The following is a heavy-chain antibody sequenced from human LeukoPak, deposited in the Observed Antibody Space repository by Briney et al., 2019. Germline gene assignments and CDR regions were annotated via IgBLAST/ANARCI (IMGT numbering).Heavy chain of an antibody. V-gene: IGHV4-59*01. CDR3: ARSSSGTYGKFDY. D-gene: IGHD1-26*01. Sequence: PSETLSLTCTVSGGSISGYYWSWIRQPPPKGLEWIGFIYYSGTTSSNPSLKSRVTISVDTSKNQFSLKLSSVTAADTAVYYCARSSSGTYGKFDYWGQGTLVTVSS. CDR1: GGSISGYY. J-gene: IGHJ4*02. CDR2: IYYSGTT.